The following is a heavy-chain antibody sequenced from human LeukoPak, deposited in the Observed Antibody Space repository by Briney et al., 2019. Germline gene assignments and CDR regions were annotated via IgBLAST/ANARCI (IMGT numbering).Heavy chain of an antibody. D-gene: IGHD1-26*01. CDR2: ISCSSGST. V-gene: IGHV3-23*01. J-gene: IGHJ4*02. Sequence: GGSLSLSCSACSFTFSSYAMSWVRRAPGKGLEGVSAISCSSGSTYYADPVKGRFTISRANSKNTLYLQMNSLRAENTAVYYCAKALGATTGDYWGQGTLVTVSS. CDR1: SFTFSSYA. CDR3: AKALGATTGDY.